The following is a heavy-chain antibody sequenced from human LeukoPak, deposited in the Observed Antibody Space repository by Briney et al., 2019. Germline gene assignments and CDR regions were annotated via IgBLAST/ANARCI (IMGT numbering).Heavy chain of an antibody. CDR3: ASIGVRYFDWLLPPPGAFDI. CDR1: GFTFSSYG. V-gene: IGHV3-23*01. D-gene: IGHD3-9*01. CDR2: ISGSGGST. J-gene: IGHJ3*02. Sequence: GGSLRLSCAASGFTFSSYGMSWVRQAPGKGLEWVSAISGSGGSTYYADSVKGRFTISRDNSKNTLYLQMNSLRAEDTAVYYCASIGVRYFDWLLPPPGAFDIWGQGTMVTVSS.